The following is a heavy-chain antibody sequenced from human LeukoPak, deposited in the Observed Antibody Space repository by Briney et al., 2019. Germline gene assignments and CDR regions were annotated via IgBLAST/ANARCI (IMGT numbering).Heavy chain of an antibody. J-gene: IGHJ4*02. CDR3: ARDHFSDSSGYHPVWYFDY. CDR2: IYYSGST. CDR1: GGSISSSSYY. Sequence: SETLSLTCTVSGGSISSSSYYWGWIRQPPGKGLEWIGSIYYSGSTYYNPSLKSRVTISVDTSKNQFSLKLSSVTAADTAVYYCARDHFSDSSGYHPVWYFDYWGQGTLVTVSS. D-gene: IGHD3-22*01. V-gene: IGHV4-39*07.